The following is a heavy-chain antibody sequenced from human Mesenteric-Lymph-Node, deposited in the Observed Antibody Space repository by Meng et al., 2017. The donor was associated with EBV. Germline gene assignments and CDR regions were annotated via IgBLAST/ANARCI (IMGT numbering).Heavy chain of an antibody. CDR3: ARPESYNYGYNY. V-gene: IGHV4-39*07. Sequence: QLQLQESGPGLVKPSXTLSLPCTVSGGSISSNRYYWGWIRQPPGRGLEWIGTIYDSGSTYYNPSLKSRVTISVDTSKNQFSLRLTSVTAADTAVYYCARPESYNYGYNYGGQGTLVTVSS. J-gene: IGHJ4*02. CDR2: IYDSGST. D-gene: IGHD3-16*01. CDR1: GGSISSNRYY.